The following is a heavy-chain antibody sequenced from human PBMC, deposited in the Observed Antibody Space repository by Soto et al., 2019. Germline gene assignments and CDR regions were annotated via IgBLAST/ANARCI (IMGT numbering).Heavy chain of an antibody. CDR1: GGSFSGYY. D-gene: IGHD2-2*02. CDR3: ARQGYCSSTSCYNHYYYYYYMDV. CDR2: INHSGST. Sequence: SETLSLTCAVYGGSFSGYYWSWIRQPPGKGLEWIGEINHSGSTNYNPSLKSRVTISVDTSKNQFSLKLCSVTAADTAVYYCARQGYCSSTSCYNHYYYYYYMDVWGKGTTVTVSS. V-gene: IGHV4-34*01. J-gene: IGHJ6*03.